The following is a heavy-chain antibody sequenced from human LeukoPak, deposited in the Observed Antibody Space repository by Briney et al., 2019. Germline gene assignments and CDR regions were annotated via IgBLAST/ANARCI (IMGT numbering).Heavy chain of an antibody. CDR2: IYPGDSDT. Sequence: PGESLKISCEGSGYSFTSYWIGWVRQMPGKGLEWMGIIYPGDSDTRYSPSFQGQVTISADKSISTAYLQWSSLKASDTAMYYCARQREYSSGWSPFDYWGQGTLVTVSS. J-gene: IGHJ4*02. CDR1: GYSFTSYW. CDR3: ARQREYSSGWSPFDY. D-gene: IGHD6-19*01. V-gene: IGHV5-51*01.